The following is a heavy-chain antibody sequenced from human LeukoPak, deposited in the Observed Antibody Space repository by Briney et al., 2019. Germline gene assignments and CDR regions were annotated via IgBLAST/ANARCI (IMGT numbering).Heavy chain of an antibody. CDR3: ARGFRYCSGGSCYRFPPDY. CDR2: IIPILGIA. Sequence: ASVKVSCKASGYTFTGYYMHWVRQAPGQGLEWMGRIIPILGIANYAQKFQGRVTITADKSTSKAYMELSSLRSEDTAVYYCARGFRYCSGGSCYRFPPDYWGQGTLVTVSS. V-gene: IGHV1-69*04. J-gene: IGHJ4*02. CDR1: GYTFTGYY. D-gene: IGHD2-15*01.